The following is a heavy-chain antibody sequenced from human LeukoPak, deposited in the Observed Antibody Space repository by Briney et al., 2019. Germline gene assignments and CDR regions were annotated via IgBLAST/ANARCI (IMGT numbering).Heavy chain of an antibody. CDR2: ISGSGGST. J-gene: IGHJ4*02. CDR1: GFTFSSYA. CDR3: AKDSLYGDYVSFDY. D-gene: IGHD4-17*01. Sequence: PGASLRLSCAASGFTFSSYAMSWVRQAPGKGLEWVSAISGSGGSTYYADSVKGRLTISRDNSKNTLYLQMNSLRAEDTAVYYCAKDSLYGDYVSFDYWGQGTLVTVSS. V-gene: IGHV3-23*01.